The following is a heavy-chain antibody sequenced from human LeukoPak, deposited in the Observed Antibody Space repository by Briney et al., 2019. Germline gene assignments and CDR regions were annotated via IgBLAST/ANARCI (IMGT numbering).Heavy chain of an antibody. D-gene: IGHD3-3*01. J-gene: IGHJ3*02. CDR3: ARGGVNTFWSGYYGDAFDI. Sequence: SCKASGGTFSSYAISWVRQAPGKGLEWVANIKQDGSEKYYVDSVKGRFTISRDNAKNSLYLQMNSLRAEDTAVYYCARGGVNTFWSGYYGDAFDIWGQGTMVTVSS. CDR2: IKQDGSEK. CDR1: GGTFSSYA. V-gene: IGHV3-7*01.